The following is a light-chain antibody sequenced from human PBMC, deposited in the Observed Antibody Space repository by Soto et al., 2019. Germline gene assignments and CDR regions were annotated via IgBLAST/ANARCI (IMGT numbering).Light chain of an antibody. CDR3: QSYDSSLSGGV. CDR2: GNS. V-gene: IGLV1-40*01. CDR1: SSNIGAGYD. J-gene: IGLJ3*02. Sequence: QSVLTQPPSVSGAPGQRVTISCTESSSNIGAGYDVHWYQQLPGTAPKLLIYGNSNRPSGVPDRFSGSKSGTSASLAITGLQAEDGADYYCQSYDSSLSGGVFGGGTKLTVL.